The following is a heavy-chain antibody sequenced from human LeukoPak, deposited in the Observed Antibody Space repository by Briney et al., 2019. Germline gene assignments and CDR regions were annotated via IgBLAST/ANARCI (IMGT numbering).Heavy chain of an antibody. Sequence: ASVKVSCKASGYTFTSYAMHWVRQAPGQRLEWMGWINAGNGNTKYSQKFQGRVTITKDTSISTAYMELSRLRSDDTAVYYCARDSAIDYWGQGTLVTVSS. CDR1: GYTFTSYA. V-gene: IGHV1-3*01. J-gene: IGHJ4*02. CDR2: INAGNGNT. CDR3: ARDSAIDY.